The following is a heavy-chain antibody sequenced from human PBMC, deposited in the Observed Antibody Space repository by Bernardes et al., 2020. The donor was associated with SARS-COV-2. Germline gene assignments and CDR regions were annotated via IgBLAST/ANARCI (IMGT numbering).Heavy chain of an antibody. CDR3: APLRPGSEPIPP. D-gene: IGHD6-25*01. V-gene: IGHV1-58*01. Sequence: SVKVSCKASGFTFTSSAVQWVRQARGQRLEWIGWIVVGSGNTNYAQKFQERVTITRDMSTSTAYMELSSLRSEDTAVYYCAPLRPGSEPIPPWGQGTLVTVSS. J-gene: IGHJ5*02. CDR2: IVVGSGNT. CDR1: GFTFTSSA.